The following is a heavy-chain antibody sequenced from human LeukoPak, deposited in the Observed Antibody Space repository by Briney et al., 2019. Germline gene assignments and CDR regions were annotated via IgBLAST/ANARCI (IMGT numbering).Heavy chain of an antibody. CDR1: GGSFSGYY. CDR2: INHSGST. D-gene: IGHD3-22*01. CDR3: AREGSGYYYVDY. Sequence: SETLSLTCAVYGGSFSGYYWSWIRQPPGKGLEWIGEINHSGSTNYNPSLKSRVTISVDTPKNQFSLKLSSVAAADTAVYYCAREGSGYYYVDYWGQGTLVTVSS. V-gene: IGHV4-34*01. J-gene: IGHJ4*02.